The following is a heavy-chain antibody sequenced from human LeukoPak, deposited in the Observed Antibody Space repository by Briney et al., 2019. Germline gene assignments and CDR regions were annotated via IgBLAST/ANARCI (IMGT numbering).Heavy chain of an antibody. Sequence: PEGSLRLSCAASGFTFSSDGMHWVRQAPGKGLEWVAVIWYDGSNKYYADSVKGRFTISRDNSKNTLYLQMNSLRAEDTAVYYCARSGRSPPTFDYWGQGTLVTVSS. CDR3: ARSGRSPPTFDY. V-gene: IGHV3-33*01. CDR2: IWYDGSNK. J-gene: IGHJ4*02. CDR1: GFTFSSDG. D-gene: IGHD6-19*01.